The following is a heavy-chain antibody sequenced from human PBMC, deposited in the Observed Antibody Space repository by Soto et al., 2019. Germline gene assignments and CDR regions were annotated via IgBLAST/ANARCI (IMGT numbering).Heavy chain of an antibody. D-gene: IGHD4-17*01. J-gene: IGHJ6*02. Sequence: PSETLSLTCTVSGGSISSSSYYWGWIRQPPGKGLEWIGSIYYSGSTYYNPPLKSRVTISVDTSKNQLSLKLSSVTATDTAVYYCRVWDGDASFYYYYGMDVWGQGTTVTVSS. CDR3: RVWDGDASFYYYYGMDV. CDR1: GGSISSSSYY. V-gene: IGHV4-39*01. CDR2: IYYSGST.